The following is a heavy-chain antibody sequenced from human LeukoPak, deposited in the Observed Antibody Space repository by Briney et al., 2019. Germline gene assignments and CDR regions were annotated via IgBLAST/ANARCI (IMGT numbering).Heavy chain of an antibody. V-gene: IGHV4-4*02. Sequence: SETLSLTCAVSGGSISSSNWWSWVRQPPGKGLEWIGEIYHSGSTNYNPSLKSRVTISVDKSKNQFSLKLSSVTAADTAVYYCARDLEQSMAGSKLYYYYYYMDVWGKGTTVTVSS. CDR2: IYHSGST. CDR1: GGSISSSNW. D-gene: IGHD1/OR15-1a*01. J-gene: IGHJ6*03. CDR3: ARDLEQSMAGSKLYYYYYYMDV.